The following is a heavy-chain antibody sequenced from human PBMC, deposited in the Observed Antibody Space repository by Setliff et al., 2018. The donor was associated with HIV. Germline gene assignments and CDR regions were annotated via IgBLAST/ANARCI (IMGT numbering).Heavy chain of an antibody. V-gene: IGHV4-4*07. D-gene: IGHD3-3*01. CDR2: IYTSGTP. J-gene: IGHJ6*02. CDR1: GDSISSYY. CDR3: ARNFWNGPPDYYYYGMDV. Sequence: TSETLSLTCTVSGDSISSYYWSWIRQPAGKGLEWIGRIYTSGTPNYNPSLKRRVTMSVDTSKNQFSLKLRSVTAADTAVYYCARNFWNGPPDYYYYGMDVWGQGTTVTVSS.